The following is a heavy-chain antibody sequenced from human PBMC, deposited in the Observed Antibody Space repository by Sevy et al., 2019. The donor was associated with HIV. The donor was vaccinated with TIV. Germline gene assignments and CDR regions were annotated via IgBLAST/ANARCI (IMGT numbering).Heavy chain of an antibody. J-gene: IGHJ4*02. CDR1: GFTFDDYA. CDR3: AKSHVESITVLDY. Sequence: GGSLRLSCAASGFTFDDYAMHWVRQAPGKGLEWVSDISWNSGSIGYADSVKGRFTISRDNAKNSLYLQMNSLRAEDTALYYCAKSHVESITVLDYWGQGTLVTVSS. CDR2: ISWNSGSI. D-gene: IGHD2-15*01. V-gene: IGHV3-9*01.